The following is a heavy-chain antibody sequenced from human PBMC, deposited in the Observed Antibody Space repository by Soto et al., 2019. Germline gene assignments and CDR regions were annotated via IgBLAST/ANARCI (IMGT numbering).Heavy chain of an antibody. CDR2: ISGSGGST. CDR1: GFTFSIYA. CDR3: AKATRGGAATLIRDY. V-gene: IGHV3-23*01. D-gene: IGHD6-13*01. Sequence: EVQLLESGGGLVQPGGSLRLSCAAAGFTFSIYAMSWVGQAPGKGLEWVSAISGSGGSTYYADSVKGRFTISRDNSKNTLYLQMNGLRADDTAVYYCAKATRGGAATLIRDYWGQGTLVTVSS. J-gene: IGHJ4*02.